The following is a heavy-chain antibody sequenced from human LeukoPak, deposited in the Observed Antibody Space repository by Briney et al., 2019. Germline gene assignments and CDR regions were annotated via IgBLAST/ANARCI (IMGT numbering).Heavy chain of an antibody. Sequence: PGGSLRLSCAASGSTFSSYGMHWVRQAPGKGLEWVAVIWYDGTNKNYAESVKGRFTISRDNAMNTLYLQVNSLRAEDTAVYYCARLNYGSGSYFGFDPWGQGTLVTVSS. D-gene: IGHD3-10*01. CDR3: ARLNYGSGSYFGFDP. V-gene: IGHV3-33*01. CDR2: IWYDGTNK. J-gene: IGHJ5*02. CDR1: GSTFSSYG.